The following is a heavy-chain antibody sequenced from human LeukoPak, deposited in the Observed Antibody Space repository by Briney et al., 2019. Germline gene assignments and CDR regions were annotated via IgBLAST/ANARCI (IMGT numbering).Heavy chain of an antibody. J-gene: IGHJ6*02. Sequence: ASVKASCKASGYTFTGYYIHWVRQAPGQGLEWMAWINPNNGGTNYAQNFQGRVTMTRDTSISTAYMELSRLSSDDTAVYYCALVYYDILTGNYYYYYGMDVWGQGTTVTVSS. CDR1: GYTFTGYY. D-gene: IGHD3-9*01. V-gene: IGHV1-2*02. CDR3: ALVYYDILTGNYYYYYGMDV. CDR2: INPNNGGT.